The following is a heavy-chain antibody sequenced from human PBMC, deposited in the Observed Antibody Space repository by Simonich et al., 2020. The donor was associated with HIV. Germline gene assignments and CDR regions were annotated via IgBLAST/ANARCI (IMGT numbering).Heavy chain of an antibody. CDR1: GCTFSSYS. CDR3: ARDGRKGSSTSCSDY. V-gene: IGHV3-21*01. D-gene: IGHD2-2*01. Sequence: EVQLVESGGGLVKPGGSLRLSCAASGCTFSSYSMNWVRQAPGSGLGWVSSISSSSSYIYYADSVKGRLTISRDNAKNSLYLQMNSLRAEDTAVYYCARDGRKGSSTSCSDYWGQGTLVTVSS. J-gene: IGHJ4*02. CDR2: ISSSSSYI.